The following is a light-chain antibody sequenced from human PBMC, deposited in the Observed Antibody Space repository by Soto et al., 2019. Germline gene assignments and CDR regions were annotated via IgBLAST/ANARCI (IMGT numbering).Light chain of an antibody. Sequence: QSALTQPASVSGSPGQSITISCTGTSSNIGAYNFVYWYQQHPGEAPKLIIYDINDRPSGVSNRFSGSKSGNTASLTISGLQDEDDAYYYCYSWTLSSSVIFGGGTKVTVL. J-gene: IGLJ2*01. CDR1: SSNIGAYNF. CDR2: DIN. CDR3: YSWTLSSSVI. V-gene: IGLV2-14*03.